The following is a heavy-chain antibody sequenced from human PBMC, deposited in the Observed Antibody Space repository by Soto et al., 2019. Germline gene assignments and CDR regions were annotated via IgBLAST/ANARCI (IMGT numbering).Heavy chain of an antibody. CDR3: AKGSEYYDSSGYYYVDY. CDR1: GFTFSSYG. CDR2: ISYDGSNK. V-gene: IGHV3-30*02. Sequence: HHGGSLTLSCAACGFTFSSYGMDGVRQAPGKGLEWVAVISYDGSNKYYADSVKGRFTISRDNSKNTLYLQMNSLRAEDTAVYYCAKGSEYYDSSGYYYVDYWGQGTLVTVSS. J-gene: IGHJ4*02. D-gene: IGHD3-22*01.